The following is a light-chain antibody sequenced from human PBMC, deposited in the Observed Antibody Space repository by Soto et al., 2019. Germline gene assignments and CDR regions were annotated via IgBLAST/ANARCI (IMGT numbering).Light chain of an antibody. V-gene: IGLV2-14*03. Sequence: QSALTQPASVSGSPGQSITISCTGTSSDVGGYNYVSWYQHHPGKDPKLLIYDVSNRPSGISNRFSGSKSDNTASLTISGLQPEDEADYYCSSYTTSNTRQIVFGTGTKVTVL. CDR2: DVS. J-gene: IGLJ1*01. CDR1: SSDVGGYNY. CDR3: SSYTTSNTRQIV.